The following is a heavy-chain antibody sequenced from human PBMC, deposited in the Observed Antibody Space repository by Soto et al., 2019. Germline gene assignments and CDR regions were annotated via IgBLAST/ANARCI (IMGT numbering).Heavy chain of an antibody. J-gene: IGHJ4*02. CDR2: IYYSGST. CDR3: ARGSNVAVAGFGLDD. D-gene: IGHD6-19*01. Sequence: SETLSLTCTLSGCSISSYYLNWIRQPPGKGLEWIGYIYYSGSTNYNPSLKSRVTISVDTSRNQFSLKLSSVTAADTAVYYCARGSNVAVAGFGLDDWGQGTLVTVSS. V-gene: IGHV4-59*01. CDR1: GCSISSYY.